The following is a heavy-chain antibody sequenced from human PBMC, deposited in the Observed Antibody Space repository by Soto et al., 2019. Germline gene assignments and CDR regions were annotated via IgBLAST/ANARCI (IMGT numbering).Heavy chain of an antibody. CDR1: GFTFSNCW. D-gene: IGHD3-9*01. CDR2: INQDGRVK. V-gene: IGHV3-7*05. J-gene: IGHJ4*01. CDR3: ASPPIGILTGYSVLQY. Sequence: PGGSLRLSCAASGFTFSNCWMSWVRQVPGKGLEWVANINQDGRVKDYVDSVKGRFTISRDNAKNSLYLQMNSLRVEDMVMYYCASPPIGILTGYSVLQYWGHGTLVTVSS.